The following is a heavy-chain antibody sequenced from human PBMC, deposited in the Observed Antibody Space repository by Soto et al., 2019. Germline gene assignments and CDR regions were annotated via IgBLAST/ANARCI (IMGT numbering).Heavy chain of an antibody. D-gene: IGHD1-20*01. Sequence: EVQLLESGGGLVQPGGSLRLSCAASGFTFSAYAMIWVRQAPGKGLEWVSTISSRGDSTYYADSVKGRFTISRENSKNTVYLQMNILRAEETAIYYCPVGIYYYGWDGWGQGTTVTVSS. V-gene: IGHV3-23*01. J-gene: IGHJ6*02. CDR1: GFTFSAYA. CDR3: PVGIYYYGWDG. CDR2: ISSRGDST.